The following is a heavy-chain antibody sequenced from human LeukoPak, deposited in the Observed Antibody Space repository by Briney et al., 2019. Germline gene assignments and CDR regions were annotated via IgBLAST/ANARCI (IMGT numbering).Heavy chain of an antibody. J-gene: IGHJ5*02. CDR1: GFSLSDYY. CDR2: ISGSGGST. D-gene: IGHD2-15*01. Sequence: GGSLRLSCAASGFSLSDYYMTWIRQAPGKGLEWVSAISGSGGSTYYADSVKGRFTISRDNSKNTLYLQMNSLRAEDTAVYYCAKDPVYCSGGSCYSDRNWFDPWGQGTLVTVSS. V-gene: IGHV3-23*01. CDR3: AKDPVYCSGGSCYSDRNWFDP.